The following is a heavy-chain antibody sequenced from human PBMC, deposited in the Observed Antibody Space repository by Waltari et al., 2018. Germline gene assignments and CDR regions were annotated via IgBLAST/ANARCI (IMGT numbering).Heavy chain of an antibody. Sequence: EVQLVESGGGLIQPGGSLRLSCAASGFTVSSNYMSWVRPAPGKGLEWVSVIYSGGSTYYADSVKGRFTISRDNSKNTLYLQMNSLRAEDTAVYYCARLRGSYYYDSSGYYYPDYWGQGTLVTVSS. CDR1: GFTVSSNY. D-gene: IGHD3-22*01. CDR2: IYSGGST. CDR3: ARLRGSYYYDSSGYYYPDY. J-gene: IGHJ4*02. V-gene: IGHV3-53*01.